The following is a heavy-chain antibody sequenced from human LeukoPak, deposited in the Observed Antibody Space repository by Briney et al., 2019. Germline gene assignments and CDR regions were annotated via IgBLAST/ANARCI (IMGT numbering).Heavy chain of an antibody. CDR2: ISYDGSNK. CDR1: GFTFSSYG. CDR3: ARGYDYVWGSYGY. Sequence: GRSLRLSCAASGFTFSSYGMHWVRQAPGKGLEWVAVISYDGSNKYYADSVKGRFTISRDNSKNTLYLQMNSLRAEDTAVYYCARGYDYVWGSYGYWGQGTLVTVSS. V-gene: IGHV3-30*03. J-gene: IGHJ4*02. D-gene: IGHD3-16*01.